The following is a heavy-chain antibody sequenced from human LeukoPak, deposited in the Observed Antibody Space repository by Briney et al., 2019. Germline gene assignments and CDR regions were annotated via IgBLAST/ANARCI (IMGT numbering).Heavy chain of an antibody. CDR1: GFSFRSYW. CDR2: FSSDGRTT. Sequence: GGSLRLSCEASGFSFRSYWMHWVRQAPGMGLVCVSRFSSDGRTTNYVDSVKGRFTVSRDNAKNMLYLQMNTLRADDTAVYYCAREYYGLMTGYYMDVWGKGTTVTVSS. CDR3: AREYYGLMTGYYMDV. D-gene: IGHD3-9*01. J-gene: IGHJ6*03. V-gene: IGHV3-74*01.